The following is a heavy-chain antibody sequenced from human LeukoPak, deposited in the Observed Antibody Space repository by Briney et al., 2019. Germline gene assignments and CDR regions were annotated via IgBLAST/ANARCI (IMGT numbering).Heavy chain of an antibody. Sequence: GGSLRLSCAASGFTFDDYAMHWVRQAPGKGLEWVSGISWNSGSIGYADSVKGRFTISRDNAKNSLYLQMNSLRAEDTAVYYCAHKFEWGQGTLVTVSS. J-gene: IGHJ4*02. V-gene: IGHV3-9*01. CDR3: AHKFE. CDR2: ISWNSGSI. CDR1: GFTFDDYA.